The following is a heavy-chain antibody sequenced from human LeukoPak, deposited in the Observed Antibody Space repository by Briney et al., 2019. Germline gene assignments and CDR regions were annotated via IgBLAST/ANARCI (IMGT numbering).Heavy chain of an antibody. CDR1: GYTFTSYD. Sequence: ASVKVSCKASGYTFTSYDINWVRQATGQGLEWMGWMNPNSGNTGYAQKFQGRVTMTRNTSISTAYMELSSLRSEDTAVYYCARGRKGYCSSTSCYRADYWGQGTLVTVSS. CDR3: ARGRKGYCSSTSCYRADY. J-gene: IGHJ4*02. V-gene: IGHV1-8*01. D-gene: IGHD2-2*01. CDR2: MNPNSGNT.